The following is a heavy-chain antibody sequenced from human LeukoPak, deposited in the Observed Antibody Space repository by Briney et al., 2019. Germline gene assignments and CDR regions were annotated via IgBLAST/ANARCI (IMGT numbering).Heavy chain of an antibody. Sequence: GESLKISCKGSGYSFTTYWIGWVRQMPGKDLEWMGIIYPGDSDTTYSPSFQGQVTISVDKSISTAYLQWSSLKASDTAIYYCARTIYDTNSFPVPYWFDPWGQGTLVTVSS. V-gene: IGHV5-51*01. J-gene: IGHJ5*02. CDR2: IYPGDSDT. CDR1: GYSFTTYW. CDR3: ARTIYDTNSFPVPYWFDP. D-gene: IGHD2/OR15-2a*01.